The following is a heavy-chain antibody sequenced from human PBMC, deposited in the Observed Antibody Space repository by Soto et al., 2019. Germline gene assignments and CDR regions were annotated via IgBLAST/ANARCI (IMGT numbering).Heavy chain of an antibody. J-gene: IGHJ5*02. D-gene: IGHD6-13*01. CDR2: IYHSGST. CDR3: ARGRGSSSWYGAQINFWFDP. Sequence: QVQLQESGPGLVKPSGTLSLTCAVSGGSISSSNWWSWVRQPPGKGLEWIGEIYHSGSTNYNPSLKTRVTISVDKSKIQFPLKLSSVTAADTAVYYCARGRGSSSWYGAQINFWFDPWGQGTLVTVSS. CDR1: GGSISSSNW. V-gene: IGHV4-4*02.